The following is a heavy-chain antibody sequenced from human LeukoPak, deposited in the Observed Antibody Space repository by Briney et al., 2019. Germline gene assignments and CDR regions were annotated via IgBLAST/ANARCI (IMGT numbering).Heavy chain of an antibody. CDR2: INPNSGGT. Sequence: ASVKVSCKASGYTFTGYYMHWVRQAPGQGLEWMGWINPNSGGTNYAQKFQGRVAMTRDTSISTACMELSRLRSDDTAVYYCARKRITGTTGDAFDIWGQGTMVTVSS. V-gene: IGHV1-2*02. CDR1: GYTFTGYY. CDR3: ARKRITGTTGDAFDI. D-gene: IGHD1-7*01. J-gene: IGHJ3*02.